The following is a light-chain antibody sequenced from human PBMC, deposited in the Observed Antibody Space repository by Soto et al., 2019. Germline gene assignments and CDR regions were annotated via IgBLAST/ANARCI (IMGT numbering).Light chain of an antibody. Sequence: QSALTQPPSASGTPGQRVTISRSGSSSNIGSNTVNWYQQLPGTAPKLLIYSNNQRPSGVPDRFSGSKSGTSASLAISGLQSEDEADYYCAAWDDSLNGVVFGGGTQLTVL. V-gene: IGLV1-44*01. CDR2: SNN. CDR3: AAWDDSLNGVV. J-gene: IGLJ2*01. CDR1: SSNIGSNT.